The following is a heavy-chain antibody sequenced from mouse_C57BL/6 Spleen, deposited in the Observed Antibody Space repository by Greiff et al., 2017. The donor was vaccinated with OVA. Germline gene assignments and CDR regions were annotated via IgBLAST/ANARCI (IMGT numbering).Heavy chain of an antibody. Sequence: LQESGPELVKPGASVKISCKASGYAFSSSWMNWVKQRPGKGLEWIGRIYPGDGDTNYNGKFKGKATLTADKSSSTAYMQLSSLTSEDSAVYFCARSINWVFDYWGQGTTLTVAS. V-gene: IGHV1-82*01. J-gene: IGHJ2*01. D-gene: IGHD4-1*02. CDR1: GYAFSSSW. CDR3: ARSINWVFDY. CDR2: IYPGDGDT.